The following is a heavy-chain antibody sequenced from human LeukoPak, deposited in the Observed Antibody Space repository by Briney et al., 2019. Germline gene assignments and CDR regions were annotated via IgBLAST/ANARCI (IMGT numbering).Heavy chain of an antibody. J-gene: IGHJ6*03. CDR2: IYYSGST. CDR3: ASYGIAAAANYYYYYMDV. CDR1: GGSISSSSYY. V-gene: IGHV4-39*07. D-gene: IGHD6-13*01. Sequence: SETLSLTCTVAGGSISSSSYYWGWIRQPPGKGLEWIGSIYYSGSTYYNPSLKSRVTISVDTSKNQFSLKLSSVTAADTAVYYCASYGIAAAANYYYYYMDVWGKGTTVTVSS.